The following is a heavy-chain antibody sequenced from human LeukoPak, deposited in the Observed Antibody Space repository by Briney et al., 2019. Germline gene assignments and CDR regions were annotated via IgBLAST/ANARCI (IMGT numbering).Heavy chain of an antibody. D-gene: IGHD5-24*01. CDR1: GFTFSSYA. V-gene: IGHV3-30*04. CDR2: ISYDGSNK. CDR3: FLRWLQFGPRAFDI. Sequence: PGGSLRLSCAASGFTFSSYAMGWVRQAPGKGLEWVAVISYDGSNKYYADSVKGRFTISRDNSKNTLYLQMTSLRAEDTAVYYCFLRWLQFGPRAFDIWGQGTMVTVSS. J-gene: IGHJ3*02.